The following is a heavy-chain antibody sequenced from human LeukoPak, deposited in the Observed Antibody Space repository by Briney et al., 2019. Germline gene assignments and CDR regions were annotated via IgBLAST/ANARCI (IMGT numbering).Heavy chain of an antibody. D-gene: IGHD6-19*01. J-gene: IGHJ4*02. CDR1: GFTFSSYG. CDR3: ARVPSSGWYRGVDY. CDR2: IWYDGSNK. V-gene: IGHV3-33*01. Sequence: PGRSLRLSCAASGFTFSSYGMHWVRQAPGKGLEWVAVIWYDGSNKYYADSVKGRFTISRDNSKNTLYLQMNSLRAEDTAVYYCARVPSSGWYRGVDYWGQGTLVTVSS.